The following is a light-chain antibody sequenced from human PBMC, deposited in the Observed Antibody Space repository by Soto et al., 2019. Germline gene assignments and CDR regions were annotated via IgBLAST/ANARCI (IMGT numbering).Light chain of an antibody. J-gene: IGKJ4*01. Sequence: DIQMTQPASSLSASVGDRVTITCQASQEISNYLNWYQQKPGKVPKLLIYDASNLETGVPSRFSGSGSGTDFTFTISSLQPEDIATYYCQQYDNLPLTFGGGTKVEIK. CDR1: QEISNY. CDR2: DAS. V-gene: IGKV1-33*01. CDR3: QQYDNLPLT.